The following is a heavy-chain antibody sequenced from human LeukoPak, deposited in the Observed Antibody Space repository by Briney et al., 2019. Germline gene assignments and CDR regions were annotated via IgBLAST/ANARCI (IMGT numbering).Heavy chain of an antibody. CDR2: ISYDGSNK. J-gene: IGHJ4*02. D-gene: IGHD5-18*01. Sequence: GGSLRLSCAASGFTFSSYAMHWVRQAPGKGLEWVAVISYDGSNKYYADSVKGRFTISRDNSKNTLYLQMNSLRAGDTAVYYCARAQYSYGSPTLDYWGQGTLVTVSS. CDR1: GFTFSSYA. V-gene: IGHV3-30*04. CDR3: ARAQYSYGSPTLDY.